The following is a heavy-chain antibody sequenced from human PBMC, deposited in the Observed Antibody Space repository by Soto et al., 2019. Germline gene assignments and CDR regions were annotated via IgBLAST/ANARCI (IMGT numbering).Heavy chain of an antibody. Sequence: QLQLQESGSGLVKPSQTLSLTCAVSGGPISSGGYSWSRIRQPPGKGLEWIGYIYHSGSTYYNPSLKSRVTISVDRSKNQFSLKLSSVTAADTAVYYCASSHAGAHITAAVHWGQGTLVTVSS. V-gene: IGHV4-30-2*01. CDR1: GGPISSGGYS. CDR2: IYHSGST. J-gene: IGHJ4*02. CDR3: ASSHAGAHITAAVH. D-gene: IGHD6-13*01.